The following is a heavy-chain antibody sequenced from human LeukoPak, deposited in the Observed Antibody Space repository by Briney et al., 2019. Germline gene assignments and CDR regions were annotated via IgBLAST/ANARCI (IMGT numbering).Heavy chain of an antibody. V-gene: IGHV1-2*02. Sequence: VASVKVSCKASGYTFTGYYMHWVRQAPGQGLEWMGWINPNSGGTNYAQKFQGRVTMTRDTSISTAYMELSRLRSDDTAVYYCARDSNWNYVRYFDYWGQGTLVTVSS. CDR3: ARDSNWNYVRYFDY. CDR1: GYTFTGYY. D-gene: IGHD1-7*01. J-gene: IGHJ4*02. CDR2: INPNSGGT.